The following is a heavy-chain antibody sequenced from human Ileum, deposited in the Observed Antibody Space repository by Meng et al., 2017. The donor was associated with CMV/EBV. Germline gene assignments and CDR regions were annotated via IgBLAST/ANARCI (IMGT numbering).Heavy chain of an antibody. J-gene: IGHJ4*02. CDR2: ICYGGST. Sequence: SETLSLTCTVSGGSVTSGTYYWSWIRQPPGKGLEWIGFICYGGSTNYNPSLKSRVTITLDTYKNRFPLKQSSVTAAETTVYYCARGIEVAGIGVHFDDWGQGTLVTVSS. CDR1: GGSVTSGTYY. V-gene: IGHV4-61*01. D-gene: IGHD6-19*01. CDR3: ARGIEVAGIGVHFDD.